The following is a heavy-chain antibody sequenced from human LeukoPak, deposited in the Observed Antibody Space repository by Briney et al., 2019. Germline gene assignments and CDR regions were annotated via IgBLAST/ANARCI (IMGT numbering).Heavy chain of an antibody. D-gene: IGHD6-19*01. Sequence: ASVKVSCKASGYTFTSYDINWVRQATGQGLEWMGWMNPNSGNTGYAQKFQGRVTMTRNTSISTAYMELSSLRSEDTAVYYCARDRNGVAGTLYYYYGMDVWGQGTTVTVSS. CDR1: GYTFTSYD. CDR2: MNPNSGNT. J-gene: IGHJ6*02. V-gene: IGHV1-8*01. CDR3: ARDRNGVAGTLYYYYGMDV.